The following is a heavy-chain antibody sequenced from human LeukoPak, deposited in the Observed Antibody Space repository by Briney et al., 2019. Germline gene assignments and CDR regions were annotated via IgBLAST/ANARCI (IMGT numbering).Heavy chain of an antibody. CDR3: AKVGPVDGMQS. CDR1: GFTFSSYA. CDR2: ISYDGSNK. V-gene: IGHV3-30-3*01. D-gene: IGHD6-13*01. Sequence: GGSLRLSCAASGFTFSSYAMHWVRQAPGKGLEWVAVISYDGSNKYYADSVKGRFTISRDNSKNTLYLEMNSLRAEDTAVYYCAKVGPVDGMQSWGQGTLVTVSS. J-gene: IGHJ5*02.